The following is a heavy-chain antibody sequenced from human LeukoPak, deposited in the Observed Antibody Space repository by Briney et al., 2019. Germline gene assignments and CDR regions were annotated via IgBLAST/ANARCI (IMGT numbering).Heavy chain of an antibody. CDR2: IKSKTDGGTT. J-gene: IGHJ4*02. CDR1: GFTFSNAW. CDR3: TTAKWLWGNPGLYDY. D-gene: IGHD5-12*01. Sequence: GGSLRLSCAASGFTFSNAWMSWVRQAPGKGLEWVGRIKSKTDGGTTDYAAPVKGRFTISRDDSKNTLYLQMNSLKTEDTDVYYCTTAKWLWGNPGLYDYWGQGTLVTVSS. V-gene: IGHV3-15*01.